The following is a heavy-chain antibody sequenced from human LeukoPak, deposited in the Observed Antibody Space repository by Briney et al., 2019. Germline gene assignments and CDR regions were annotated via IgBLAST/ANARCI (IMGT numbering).Heavy chain of an antibody. J-gene: IGHJ4*02. Sequence: PSETLSLTCTVSGGSISSYYWSWIRQPAGKGLEWIGRIYTSGTTNYNPPLKSRVTMSVDTSKNQSSLKMRSVTAADTAVYYWARANYDGSDYWGQGTLVTVSS. D-gene: IGHD3-22*01. V-gene: IGHV4-4*07. CDR1: GGSISSYY. CDR3: ARANYDGSDY. CDR2: IYTSGTT.